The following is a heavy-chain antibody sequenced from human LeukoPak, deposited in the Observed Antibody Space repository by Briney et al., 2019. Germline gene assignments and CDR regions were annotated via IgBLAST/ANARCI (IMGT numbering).Heavy chain of an antibody. V-gene: IGHV1-8*01. CDR3: ARGENYDFWSGYWFDP. Sequence: ASVKVSCKASGYTFTSYDINWVRQAPGQGLEWMGWMNPNSGNTGYAQKFQGRVTMTRNTSISTAYMELSSLRSEDTAVYYCARGENYDFWSGYWFDPWGQGTLVTVSS. CDR1: GYTFTSYD. D-gene: IGHD3-3*01. CDR2: MNPNSGNT. J-gene: IGHJ5*02.